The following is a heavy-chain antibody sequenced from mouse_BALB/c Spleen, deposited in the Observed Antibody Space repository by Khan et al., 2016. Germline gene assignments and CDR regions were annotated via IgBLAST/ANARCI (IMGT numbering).Heavy chain of an antibody. J-gene: IGHJ4*01. Sequence: QIQLVQSGAELAKPGASVKMSCKASGYTFTSYWMHWVKQSPGQGLEWIGYIIPRTGYTEYNQTFKDKATLTADKSSSTASMPLSSLTSEDSTVYCCARARGYGNYYAMDYWGQGTSVTVSS. D-gene: IGHD3-1*01. CDR1: GYTFTSYW. CDR2: IIPRTGYT. V-gene: IGHV1-7*01. CDR3: ARARGYGNYYAMDY.